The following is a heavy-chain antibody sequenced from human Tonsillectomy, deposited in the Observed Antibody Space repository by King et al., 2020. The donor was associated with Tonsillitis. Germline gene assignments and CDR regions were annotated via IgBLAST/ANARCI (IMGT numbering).Heavy chain of an antibody. CDR2: IKEDGSEK. Sequence: QLVQSGGGLVQPGGSLRLSCDASGFTFSSSWMAWVRQAPGKGLEGVAGIKEDGSEKYYVDSVQGRFTISRDNPKKSLYLQMNSLRADDTALYYCARDSGYSAFDIWGQGTMVIVSS. CDR3: ARDSGYSAFDI. CDR1: GFTFSSSW. J-gene: IGHJ3*02. D-gene: IGHD5-18*01. V-gene: IGHV3-7*04.